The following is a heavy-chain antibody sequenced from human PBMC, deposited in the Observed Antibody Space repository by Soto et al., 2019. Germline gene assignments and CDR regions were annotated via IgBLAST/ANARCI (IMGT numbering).Heavy chain of an antibody. J-gene: IGHJ6*02. CDR1: GYTFTSYD. CDR2: VNPNSGNT. Sequence: ASVKVSCKASGYTFTSYDINWVRQATGQGLEWMGWVNPNSGNTGYAQKFQGRVTMTRNTSISTAYMELSSLRSEDTAVYYCARGRITMVRGVIRYYYYYGMDVWGQGTTVTVSS. CDR3: ARGRITMVRGVIRYYYYYGMDV. V-gene: IGHV1-8*01. D-gene: IGHD3-10*01.